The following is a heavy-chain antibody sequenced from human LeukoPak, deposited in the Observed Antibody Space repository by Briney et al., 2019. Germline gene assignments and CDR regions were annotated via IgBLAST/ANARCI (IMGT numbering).Heavy chain of an antibody. Sequence: GGSLRLSCAASGFTFSSYAMSWVRQAPGKGLEWVAVISYDGSNKYYADSVKGRFTISRDNSKNTLYLQMNSLRAEDTAVYYCAKDRSRGYSPNWFDPWGQGTLVTVSS. V-gene: IGHV3-30*18. J-gene: IGHJ5*02. CDR1: GFTFSSYA. D-gene: IGHD5-18*01. CDR3: AKDRSRGYSPNWFDP. CDR2: ISYDGSNK.